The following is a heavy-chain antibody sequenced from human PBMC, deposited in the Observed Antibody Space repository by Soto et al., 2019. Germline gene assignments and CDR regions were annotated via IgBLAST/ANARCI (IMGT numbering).Heavy chain of an antibody. V-gene: IGHV2-5*02. CDR3: AHRSTVTFDY. J-gene: IGHJ4*02. CDR1: GFSLRTNGVD. Sequence: QITLKASGPTLVKPTLTLPLTCTFSGFSLRTNGVDVAWIRQPPGKALEWLALIYWDNDKRYSPSLKSRLTNTKDSSKKQVVLTMTNRDPVDTATFYCAHRSTVTFDYWGQGTLVTVSS. D-gene: IGHD4-17*01. CDR2: IYWDNDK.